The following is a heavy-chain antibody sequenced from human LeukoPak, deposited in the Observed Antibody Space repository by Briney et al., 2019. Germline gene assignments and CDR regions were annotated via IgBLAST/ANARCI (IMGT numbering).Heavy chain of an antibody. J-gene: IGHJ6*02. CDR3: AKDPTYYYDSRRYPYYYYYGMDV. Sequence: ASVKVSCKASGYTFTSYYMHWVRQAPGQGLEWMGIINPSGGSTSYAQKFQGRVTMTRDTSTSTVYMELSSLRSEDTAVYYCAKDPTYYYDSRRYPYYYYYGMDVWGQGTTVTVSS. CDR2: INPSGGST. CDR1: GYTFTSYY. V-gene: IGHV1-46*01. D-gene: IGHD3-22*01.